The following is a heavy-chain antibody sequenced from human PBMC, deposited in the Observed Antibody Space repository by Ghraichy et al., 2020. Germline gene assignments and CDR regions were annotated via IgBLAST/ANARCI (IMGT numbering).Heavy chain of an antibody. J-gene: IGHJ4*02. CDR3: ARDGRFYGDYVDY. D-gene: IGHD4-17*01. V-gene: IGHV3-11*06. CDR2: ISSSSTYT. CDR1: GFTFSDYY. Sequence: GGSLRLSCAASGFTFSDYYMSWIRQAPGKGLEWVSYISSSSTYTNYADSVKGRFTISRDNAKNSLYLQMNSLTAEDTAVYYCARDGRFYGDYVDYWGQGTLVTVSS.